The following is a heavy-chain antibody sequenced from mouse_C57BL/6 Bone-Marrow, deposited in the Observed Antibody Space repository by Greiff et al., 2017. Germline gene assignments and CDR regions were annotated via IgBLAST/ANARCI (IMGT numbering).Heavy chain of an antibody. J-gene: IGHJ3*01. CDR2: IDPENGDT. D-gene: IGHD6-1*01. CDR3: TTGPRFAY. Sequence: EVQLQESGAELVRPGASVKLSCTASGFNINDDYMHWVKQRPEQGLEWIGWIDPENGDTEYASKFQGKATITADTSSNTAYLQLSSLTSEDAAVDYCTTGPRFAYWGQGTLVTVSA. CDR1: GFNINDDY. V-gene: IGHV14-4*01.